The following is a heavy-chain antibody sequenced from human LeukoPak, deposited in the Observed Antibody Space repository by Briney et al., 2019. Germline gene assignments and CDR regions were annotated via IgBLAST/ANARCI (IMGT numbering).Heavy chain of an antibody. CDR3: AREADYSSSPGTFGY. CDR2: IIPILGIA. J-gene: IGHJ4*02. V-gene: IGHV1-69*04. CDR1: GGTFSSYA. Sequence: GASVKVSCKASGGTFSSYAISWVRQAPGQGLEWMGRIIPILGIANYAQKFQGRVTITADKSTSTAYMELSSLRSDDTAVYYCAREADYSSSPGTFGYWGQGTLVTVSS. D-gene: IGHD6-6*01.